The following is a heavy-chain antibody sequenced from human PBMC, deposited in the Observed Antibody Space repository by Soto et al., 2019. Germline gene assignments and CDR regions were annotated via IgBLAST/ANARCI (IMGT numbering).Heavy chain of an antibody. Sequence: EVHLEESGGGLVQPGRSLRLSCAASGFTFDDYAMHWVRQPPGKGLEWVSGISWNSGTVDYADSVKGRFSISRDNAKNSLYLQMNSLRDEDTAVYYCVREDILGVRSFDYWGQGTLVTVSS. CDR2: ISWNSGTV. J-gene: IGHJ4*02. CDR3: VREDILGVRSFDY. V-gene: IGHV3-9*01. CDR1: GFTFDDYA. D-gene: IGHD3-9*01.